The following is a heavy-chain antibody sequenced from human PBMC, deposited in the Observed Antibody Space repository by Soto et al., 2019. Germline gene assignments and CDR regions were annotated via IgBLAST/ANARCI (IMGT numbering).Heavy chain of an antibody. J-gene: IGHJ4*02. V-gene: IGHV3-23*01. CDR1: GFTFSTYA. D-gene: IGHD2-2*01. CDR3: AKDKGGRYCSRTSCLYSFDY. Sequence: GGPLRLSCTASGFTFSTYAMSWVRQAPGKGLEWVSTISDSGSTYYADSVKGRFTISRDNSKNTLYLEMNSLRAEDTAVYYCAKDKGGRYCSRTSCLYSFDYWGQGTLVTVSS. CDR2: ISDSGST.